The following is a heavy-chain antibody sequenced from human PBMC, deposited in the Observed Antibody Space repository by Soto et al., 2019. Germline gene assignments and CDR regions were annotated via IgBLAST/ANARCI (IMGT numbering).Heavy chain of an antibody. D-gene: IGHD3-9*01. CDR3: ARDEGVYDILTGYYKAHHFDQ. J-gene: IGHJ4*02. V-gene: IGHV1-18*01. CDR2: ISPHNRNT. Sequence: ASVKVSCKASGYTFGHFYITWVRQAPGQGLEWMGAISPHNRNTNYAEKFRGRATMTTDTYTTTAYMELRSLRSDDTAGYYCARDEGVYDILTGYYKAHHFDQWGQGALVTVSS. CDR1: GYTFGHFY.